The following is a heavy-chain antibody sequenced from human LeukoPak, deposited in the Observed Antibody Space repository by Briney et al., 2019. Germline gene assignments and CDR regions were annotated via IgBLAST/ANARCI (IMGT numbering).Heavy chain of an antibody. CDR1: GFTFSSYA. CDR3: AREPPLGQGHWYFDL. Sequence: PGRSLRLSCAASGFTFSSYAMYWVRQAPGKGLEWVAVISYDGSNKYYAASVKGRFTISRDNSKNTLYLQMNSLRAEDTAVYYCAREPPLGQGHWYFDLWGRGTLVTVSS. J-gene: IGHJ2*01. V-gene: IGHV3-30*14. CDR2: ISYDGSNK.